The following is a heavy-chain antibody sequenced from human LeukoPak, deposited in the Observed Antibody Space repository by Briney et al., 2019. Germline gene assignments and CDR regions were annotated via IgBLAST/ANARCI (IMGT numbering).Heavy chain of an antibody. D-gene: IGHD3-10*01. CDR2: INHSGST. Sequence: PSETLSLTCAVYGGSFSGYYWSWIRQPPGKGLEWIGEINHSGSTNYNPSLKSRVTISVDTSKNQFSLKLSSVTAADTAVYYCAGTAVRDYFDYWGQGTLVTVSS. CDR3: AGTAVRDYFDY. J-gene: IGHJ4*02. V-gene: IGHV4-34*01. CDR1: GGSFSGYY.